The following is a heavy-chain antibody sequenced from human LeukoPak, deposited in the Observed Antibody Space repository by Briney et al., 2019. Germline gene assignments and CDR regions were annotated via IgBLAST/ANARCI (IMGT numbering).Heavy chain of an antibody. V-gene: IGHV3-11*01. CDR1: GFTFSDYY. CDR3: ARDSSYYFGSGSNDY. Sequence: GSLGLSCAASGFTFSDYYMSWIRQAPGKGLEWVSYISSSGSTIYYADSVKGRFTISRDNAKNSLYLQMNSLRAEDTAVYYCARDSSYYFGSGSNDYWGQGTLVTVSS. CDR2: ISSSGSTI. J-gene: IGHJ4*02. D-gene: IGHD3-10*01.